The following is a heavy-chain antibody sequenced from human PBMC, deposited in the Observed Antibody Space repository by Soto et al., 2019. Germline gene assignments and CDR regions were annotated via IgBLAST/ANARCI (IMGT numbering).Heavy chain of an antibody. CDR2: IYYSGNT. J-gene: IGHJ6*02. CDR3: AKGSLMGKAGPGRQFLGLDR. CDR1: GGSIRSGGYY. V-gene: IGHV4-31*03. D-gene: IGHD6-13*01. Sequence: SETLSLTCTVSGGSIRSGGYYWSWVRQNPRKGLEWIGNIYYSGNTYYNPSLKSRLTISVDTSKNQFSLNLSSVTAADTAVYYCAKGSLMGKAGPGRQFLGLDRRGQGNTVTVSS.